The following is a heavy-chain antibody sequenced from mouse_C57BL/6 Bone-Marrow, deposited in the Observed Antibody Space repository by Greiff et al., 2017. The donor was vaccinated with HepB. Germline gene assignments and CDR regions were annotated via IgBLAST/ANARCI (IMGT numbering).Heavy chain of an antibody. CDR3: ARCDGYYGYYAMDD. CDR2: IYPGSGST. V-gene: IGHV1-55*01. D-gene: IGHD2-3*01. CDR1: GYTFTSDW. Sequence: QVQLQQPGAELVKPGASVKMSCKASGYTFTSDWITWVKQRPGQGLEWIGYIYPGSGSTNYNEKFKSKATLTVDTSSSTAYMQLSSLTSEDSAVYYCARCDGYYGYYAMDDWGKVISVTAAS. J-gene: IGHJ4*01.